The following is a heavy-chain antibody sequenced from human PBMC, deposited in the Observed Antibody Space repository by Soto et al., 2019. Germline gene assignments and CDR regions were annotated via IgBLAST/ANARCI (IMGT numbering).Heavy chain of an antibody. CDR3: ARDWSSSSSDYFDY. D-gene: IGHD6-6*01. V-gene: IGHV3-21*01. Sequence: RGSLRLSCAASGFTFSSYSMNWVRQAPGKGLEWVSSISSSSSYIYYADSVKGRFTISRDNAKNSLYLQMNSLRAEDTAVYYCARDWSSSSSDYFDYWGQGTLVTVSS. J-gene: IGHJ4*02. CDR1: GFTFSSYS. CDR2: ISSSSSYI.